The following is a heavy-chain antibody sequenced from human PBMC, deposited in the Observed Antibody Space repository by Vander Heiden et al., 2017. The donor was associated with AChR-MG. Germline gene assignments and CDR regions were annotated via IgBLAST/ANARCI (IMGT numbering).Heavy chain of an antibody. V-gene: IGHV4-31*03. J-gene: IGHJ5*02. CDR1: GGPISSGGYY. D-gene: IGHD5-12*01. Sequence: QVQLQESGPGPVKPSQTLSLTCPVSGGPISSGGYYWSWSRQHPGKGLEWIGYIYYSGSTYYNPSLKSRVTISVDTSKNQFSLKLSSVTAADTAVYYWAREAAISGYEAPGWFDPWGQGTLVTVSS. CDR2: IYYSGST. CDR3: AREAAISGYEAPGWFDP.